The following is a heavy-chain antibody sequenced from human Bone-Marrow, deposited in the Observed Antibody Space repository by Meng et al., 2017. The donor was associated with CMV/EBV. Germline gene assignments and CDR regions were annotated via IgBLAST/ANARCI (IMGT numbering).Heavy chain of an antibody. J-gene: IGHJ4*02. CDR3: IRGVGGTSGRHY. V-gene: IGHV3-74*01. CDR1: GFTFSSYW. CDR2: IDSDGSST. Sequence: GESLKISCAASGFTFSSYWMHWVRQAPGKGLVWVSRIDSDGSSTNYADSVKGRFTISRDNAKNTLYLQMNSLRAEDTAVYYCIRGVGGTSGRHYWGQGTRVTVSS. D-gene: IGHD1-26*01.